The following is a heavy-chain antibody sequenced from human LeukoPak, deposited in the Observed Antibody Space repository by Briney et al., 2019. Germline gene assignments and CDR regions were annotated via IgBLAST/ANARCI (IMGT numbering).Heavy chain of an antibody. Sequence: SETLSLTCTVSGGSISSYYWSWIRQPPGKGLEWIGYIYYSGSTNYNPSLKSRVTISVDTSKNQFSLKLSSVTAADTAVYYCAKSLSGGTMIVVVIDYWGQGTLVTVSS. D-gene: IGHD3-22*01. CDR2: IYYSGST. CDR1: GGSISSYY. V-gene: IGHV4-59*08. J-gene: IGHJ4*02. CDR3: AKSLSGGTMIVVVIDY.